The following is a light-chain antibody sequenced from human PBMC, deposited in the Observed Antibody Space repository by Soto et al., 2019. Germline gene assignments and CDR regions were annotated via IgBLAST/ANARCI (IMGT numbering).Light chain of an antibody. CDR1: QSVSSN. V-gene: IGKV3-15*01. Sequence: EIVMTQSPATLSVSPGDRATLSCRASQSVSSNLAWYQQKAGQAPRLLIYGASTRATGIPARFSGSGSGTEFTLTVSSLQSEDFAVYSCQQYNIWPGTFGQGTKVDIK. J-gene: IGKJ1*01. CDR2: GAS. CDR3: QQYNIWPGT.